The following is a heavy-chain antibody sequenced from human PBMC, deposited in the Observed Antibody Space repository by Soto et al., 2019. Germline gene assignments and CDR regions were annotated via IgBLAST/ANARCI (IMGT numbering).Heavy chain of an antibody. V-gene: IGHV4-39*01. Sequence: SETLSLTCTVSGGSISSSSYYWGWIRQPPGKGLEWIGSIYYSGSTYYNPSLKSRVTISVDTSKNQFSLKLSSVTAADTAVYYCARGVVVAGKQNYYFYGMDVWGQGTTVTVS. J-gene: IGHJ6*02. CDR1: GGSISSSSYY. CDR3: ARGVVVAGKQNYYFYGMDV. D-gene: IGHD2-15*01. CDR2: IYYSGST.